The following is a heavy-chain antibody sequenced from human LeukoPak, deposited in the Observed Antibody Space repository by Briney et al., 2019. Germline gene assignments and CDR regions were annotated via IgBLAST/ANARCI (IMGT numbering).Heavy chain of an antibody. D-gene: IGHD6-19*01. V-gene: IGHV3-74*01. CDR3: ARERGIAVAGTLDY. CDR2: INSDGSST. Sequence: GGSLRLSCAASGFTFSSYWMHWVRQAPGKGLVWVSRINSDGSSTSYADSVKGRFTISRDNAKNSLYLQMNSLRAEDTAVYYCARERGIAVAGTLDYGGQETLGTVSS. J-gene: IGHJ4*02. CDR1: GFTFSSYW.